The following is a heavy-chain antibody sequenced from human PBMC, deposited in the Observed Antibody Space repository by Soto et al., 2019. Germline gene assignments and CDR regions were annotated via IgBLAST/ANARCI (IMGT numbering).Heavy chain of an antibody. Sequence: GGSLRLSCAASGFTFSDHYMSWIRQAPGKGLEWIGYSSNSGSFTRYADSVKGRFSISRDNAKNSLYLQINSLRGDDTATYFCVRSGDNYKSLDYWGQGTPVTVSS. J-gene: IGHJ4*02. CDR1: GFTFSDHY. CDR3: VRSGDNYKSLDY. D-gene: IGHD4-17*01. CDR2: SSNSGSFT. V-gene: IGHV3-11*06.